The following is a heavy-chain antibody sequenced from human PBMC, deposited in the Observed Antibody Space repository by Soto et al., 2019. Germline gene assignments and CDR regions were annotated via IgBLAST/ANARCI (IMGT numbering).Heavy chain of an antibody. CDR2: ISGSGGST. D-gene: IGHD5-12*01. V-gene: IGHV3-23*01. Sequence: EVQLLESGGGLVQPGGSLRLSCAASGFTFSSYAMSWVRQAPGKGLEWVSAISGSGGSTYYADSVKGRFTISRDNSKNTLYLQMNSLRAEETAVYDCARVGGYDTFDYWGQGTLVTVSS. CDR1: GFTFSSYA. J-gene: IGHJ4*02. CDR3: ARVGGYDTFDY.